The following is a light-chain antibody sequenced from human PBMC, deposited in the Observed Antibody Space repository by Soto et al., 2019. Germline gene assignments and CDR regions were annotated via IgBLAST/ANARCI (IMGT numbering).Light chain of an antibody. J-gene: IGKJ4*01. V-gene: IGKV3-11*01. CDR1: QTVNIN. Sequence: ELVLTQSPATLSLSPGERATLSCRASQTVNINLAWYQQKPGQAPRLLIYDASHRATGIPARFSGSGSGTDFTLTISSLEPEDFAVYYCQQFSSYPLTFGGGTKVDIK. CDR3: QQFSSYPLT. CDR2: DAS.